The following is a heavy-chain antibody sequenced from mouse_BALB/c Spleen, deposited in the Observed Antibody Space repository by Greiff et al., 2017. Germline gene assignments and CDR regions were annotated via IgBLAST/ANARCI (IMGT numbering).Heavy chain of an antibody. Sequence: VHVKQSGAELVKPGASVKLSCTASGFNIKDTYMHWVKQRPEQGLEWIGRIDPANGNTKYDPKFQGKATITADTSSNTAYLQLSSLTSEDTAVYYCDRGYGTWFAYWGQGTLVTVSA. CDR1: GFNIKDTY. CDR2: IDPANGNT. D-gene: IGHD1-1*01. V-gene: IGHV14-3*02. CDR3: DRGYGTWFAY. J-gene: IGHJ3*01.